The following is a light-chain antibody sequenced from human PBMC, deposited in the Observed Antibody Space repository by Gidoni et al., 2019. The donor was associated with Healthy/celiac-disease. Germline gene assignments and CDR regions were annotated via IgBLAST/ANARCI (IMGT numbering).Light chain of an antibody. CDR3: QQYGSSPYT. CDR2: GAS. CDR1: QSVSSSY. V-gene: IGKV3-20*01. J-gene: IGKJ2*01. Sequence: IVLMQSPGTLSLSPGERATLSCRASQSVSSSYLAWYQQKPGQAPRLLIYGASSRATGIPDRFSGSGSGTDFTLTISRLEPEEFAVYYCQQYGSSPYTFGQGTKLEIK.